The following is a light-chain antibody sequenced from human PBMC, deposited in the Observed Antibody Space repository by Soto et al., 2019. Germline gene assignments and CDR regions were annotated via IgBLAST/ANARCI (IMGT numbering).Light chain of an antibody. CDR2: EVS. J-gene: IGLJ1*01. V-gene: IGLV2-8*01. Sequence: QSALTQPPSASGSPGQSVTISCTGTSSDVGDYNFVSWYQQHPGKAPKLMIYEVSERPSGVPDRFSGSKSVNTASLTVSGLQAEDEADYYCSSFSGSNNYVFGTGTKLTVL. CDR1: SSDVGDYNF. CDR3: SSFSGSNNYV.